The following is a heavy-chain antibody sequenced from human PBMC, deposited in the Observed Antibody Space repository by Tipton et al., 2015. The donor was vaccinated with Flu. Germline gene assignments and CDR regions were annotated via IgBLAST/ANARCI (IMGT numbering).Heavy chain of an antibody. D-gene: IGHD5-18*01. CDR2: IYYSGST. CDR1: GGSISSSSYY. Sequence: PSLTCTVSGGSISSSSYYWGWIRQPPGKGLEWIGSIYYSGSTYYNPSLKSRVTISVDTSKNQFSLKLSSVTAADTAVYYCARAGGYGYDYWGQGTLVTVSS. CDR3: ARAGGYGYDY. J-gene: IGHJ4*02. V-gene: IGHV4-39*07.